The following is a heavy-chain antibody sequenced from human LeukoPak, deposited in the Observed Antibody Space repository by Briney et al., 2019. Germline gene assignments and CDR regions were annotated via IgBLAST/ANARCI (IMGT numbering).Heavy chain of an antibody. Sequence: SQTLSLTCDLSGDSVSSNSAAWNWLRQSPSRGLEWLGRTYYRSKWYNDYAVSVKSRMTINADTSKNQFSLQINSVTPEDTAVYYCAKGRWALFDCWGQGTLVIVSS. CDR2: TYYRSKWYN. D-gene: IGHD3-10*01. CDR3: AKGRWALFDC. CDR1: GDSVSSNSAA. V-gene: IGHV6-1*01. J-gene: IGHJ4*02.